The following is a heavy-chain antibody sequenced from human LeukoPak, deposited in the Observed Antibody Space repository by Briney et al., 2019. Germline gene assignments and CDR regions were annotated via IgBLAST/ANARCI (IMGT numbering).Heavy chain of an antibody. CDR3: ARGWYIYYGMDV. Sequence: SETLSLTCTVSGGSISSYYWSWIRQPAGKGLEWIGEINHSGSTNYNPSLKSRVTISVDTSKNQFSLKLSSVTAADTAVYYCARGWYIYYGMDVWGQGTTVTVSS. J-gene: IGHJ6*02. CDR1: GGSISSYY. CDR2: INHSGST. D-gene: IGHD1-20*01. V-gene: IGHV4-34*01.